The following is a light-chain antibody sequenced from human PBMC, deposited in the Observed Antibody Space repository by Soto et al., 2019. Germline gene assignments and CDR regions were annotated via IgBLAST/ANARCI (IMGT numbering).Light chain of an antibody. V-gene: IGLV2-23*01. CDR2: KGT. J-gene: IGLJ1*01. CDR1: SGDVGAYNS. Sequence: QSVLARPASVSGSPGQSITISCTGTSGDVGAYNSVSWYQQHPHKAPQVIIYKGTQRPSGVSNRFSGSTSGNAASLTISGLQADDEADYFSCSSAPTSTYVFGSGTKVTVL. CDR3: CSSAPTSTYV.